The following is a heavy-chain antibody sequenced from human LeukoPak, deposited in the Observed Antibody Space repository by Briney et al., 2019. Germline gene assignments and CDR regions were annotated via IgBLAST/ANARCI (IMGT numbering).Heavy chain of an antibody. Sequence: QTGGSLRLSCSASGFTFNRFYLHWVRQAPGKGLEFVSHISSNGATTYYADSVKGRFTISRDNSKNTLYLQMNSLRAEDTAVYYCATRPSVSHYYGMDVWGQGTTVTVSS. D-gene: IGHD1-26*01. J-gene: IGHJ6*02. V-gene: IGHV3-64*04. CDR3: ATRPSVSHYYGMDV. CDR1: GFTFNRFY. CDR2: ISSNGATT.